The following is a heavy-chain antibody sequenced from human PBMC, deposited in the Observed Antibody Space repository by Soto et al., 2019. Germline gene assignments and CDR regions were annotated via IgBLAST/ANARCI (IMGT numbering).Heavy chain of an antibody. J-gene: IGHJ6*02. V-gene: IGHV4-30-2*01. CDR1: GVSISSGGYS. CDR3: ARVTWFGELAHGMDV. D-gene: IGHD3-10*01. Sequence: PSETLSLTCAVSGVSISSGGYSWSWIRQPPGKGLEWIGYIYHSGSTYYNPSLKSRVTISVDRSKNQFSLKLSSVTAADTAVYYCARVTWFGELAHGMDVWGQGTTVTVSS. CDR2: IYHSGST.